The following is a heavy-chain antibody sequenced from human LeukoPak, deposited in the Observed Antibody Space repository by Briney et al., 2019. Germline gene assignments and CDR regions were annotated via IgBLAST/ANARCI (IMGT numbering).Heavy chain of an antibody. J-gene: IGHJ3*02. CDR2: INPSGGST. Sequence: ASVKVSCKASGYTFTSYYMHWVRQAPGQGLEWMGIINPSGGSTSYAQEFQGRVTMTRDTSTSTVYMELSSLRSEDTAVYYCARGGFIGYCSGGSCYTQNAFDIWGQGTMVTVSS. V-gene: IGHV1-46*01. CDR1: GYTFTSYY. CDR3: ARGGFIGYCSGGSCYTQNAFDI. D-gene: IGHD2-15*01.